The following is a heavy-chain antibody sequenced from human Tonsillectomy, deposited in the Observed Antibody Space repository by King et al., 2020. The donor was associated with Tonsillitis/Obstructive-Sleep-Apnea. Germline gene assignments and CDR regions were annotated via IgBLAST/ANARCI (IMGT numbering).Heavy chain of an antibody. CDR2: INAGNGNT. V-gene: IGHV1-3*01. Sequence: QLVQSGAEVKKPGASVMVSCKASGYTFSNYAMHWVRQAPGQRLDWMGWINAGNGNTKYSQKFQGRVTITRDTSASTAYMELSSLRYEDTAVYYCARDMYYYDRGDYPYYYYSSMDVWGKGTTVTVSS. J-gene: IGHJ6*03. D-gene: IGHD3-22*01. CDR1: GYTFSNYA. CDR3: ARDMYYYDRGDYPYYYYSSMDV.